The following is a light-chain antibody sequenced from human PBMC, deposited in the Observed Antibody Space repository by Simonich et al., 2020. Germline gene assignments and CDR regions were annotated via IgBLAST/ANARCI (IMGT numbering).Light chain of an antibody. CDR3: QSYDSSLSGWV. Sequence: QSALTQPASVSGSPGQSITISCTGTSSDVGSYNLVSWYQQHPGKAPKLMIYEGSKRPSGVSNRFSGSKSGTSASLASTGLQAEDEADYYCQSYDSSLSGWVFGGGTKLTVL. CDR1: SSDVGSYNL. V-gene: IGLV2-14*02. CDR2: EGS. J-gene: IGLJ3*02.